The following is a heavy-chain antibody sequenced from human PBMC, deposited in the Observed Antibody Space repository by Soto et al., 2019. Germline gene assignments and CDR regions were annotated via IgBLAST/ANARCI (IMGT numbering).Heavy chain of an antibody. CDR2: IVVGSGNT. D-gene: IGHD3-3*01. CDR1: GFTFTSSA. CDR3: AADSHYDFWSGYYINWFDP. J-gene: IGHJ5*02. V-gene: IGHV1-58*01. Sequence: SVQVSCKASGFTFTSSAVQWVRQARGQRLEWIGWIVVGSGNTNYAQKFQERVTITRDMSTSTASMELSSLRSEDTAVYYCAADSHYDFWSGYYINWFDPWGQGTLVTVSS.